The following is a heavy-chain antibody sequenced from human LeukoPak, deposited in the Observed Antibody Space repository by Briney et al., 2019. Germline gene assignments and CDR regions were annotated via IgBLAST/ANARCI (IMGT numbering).Heavy chain of an antibody. CDR2: IYPGDSDT. D-gene: IGHD1-20*01. V-gene: IGHV5-51*01. CDR1: GYSFATYW. CDR3: ARLKGNWNHDY. J-gene: IGHJ4*02. Sequence: GESLKISCKGSGYSFATYWIGWVRQMTGKGLEWMGIIYPGDSDTRYSPSFQDQVTISADKSISTAYLQWSSLKASDTAMYYCARLKGNWNHDYWGQGTLVTVSS.